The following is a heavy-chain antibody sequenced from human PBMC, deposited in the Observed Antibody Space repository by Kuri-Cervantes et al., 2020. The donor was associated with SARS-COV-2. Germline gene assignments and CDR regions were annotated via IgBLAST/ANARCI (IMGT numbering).Heavy chain of an antibody. CDR3: ARSRGYCSSTSCFYYYGMDV. V-gene: IGHV4-39*01. J-gene: IGHJ6*02. Sequence: GSLRLSCTVSGGPISSSSYYWGWIRQPPGKGLEWIGSIYYSGSTYYNPSLKSRVTISVDTSKNQFSLKLSSVTAADTAVYYCARSRGYCSSTSCFYYYGMDVWGQGTTVTVSS. CDR1: GGPISSSSYY. CDR2: IYYSGST. D-gene: IGHD2-2*01.